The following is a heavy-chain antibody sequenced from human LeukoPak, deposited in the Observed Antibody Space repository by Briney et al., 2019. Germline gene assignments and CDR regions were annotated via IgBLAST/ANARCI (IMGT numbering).Heavy chain of an antibody. J-gene: IGHJ4*02. CDR2: ISWNSGSI. CDR1: GFTLDDYA. V-gene: IGHV3-9*01. CDR3: AKAVWYSSGWLSY. Sequence: SLRLSCAASGFTLDDYAIHWVRHAPGKGREWVAGISWNSGSIGYADSVKGRFTISRDNAKNSLYLQMNSLRAEDTALYYCAKAVWYSSGWLSYWGQGTLVTVSS. D-gene: IGHD6-19*01.